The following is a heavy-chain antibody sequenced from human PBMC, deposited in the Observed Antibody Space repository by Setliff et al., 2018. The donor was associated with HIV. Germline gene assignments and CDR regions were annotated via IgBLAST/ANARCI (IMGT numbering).Heavy chain of an antibody. CDR1: GYSFSNYA. CDR3: ARDVEHMMDV. J-gene: IGHJ6*02. Sequence: ASVKVSCKASGYSFSNYAIHWVRQAPGQGLEWMGWISTYSDEASYAQNLYDRVTMTTDTSTSTAYMELRSLRFDDTAVYYCARDVEHMMDVWGQGTTVTVSS. V-gene: IGHV1-18*01. CDR2: ISTYSDEA.